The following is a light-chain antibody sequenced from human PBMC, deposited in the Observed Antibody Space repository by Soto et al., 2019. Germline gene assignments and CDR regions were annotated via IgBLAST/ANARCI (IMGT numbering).Light chain of an antibody. CDR2: KAS. CDR3: QQLKSNLIT. J-gene: IGKJ5*01. Sequence: DIQMTQSPSTLSASVGDRVTITCRASQSIISSLLAWYQQKPGKPPKLLIYKASSLQSGVPSRFSGSGSGTEFTLTISSLQPDDFATYYCQQLKSNLITVGQGTRLEIK. CDR1: QSIISSL. V-gene: IGKV1-5*03.